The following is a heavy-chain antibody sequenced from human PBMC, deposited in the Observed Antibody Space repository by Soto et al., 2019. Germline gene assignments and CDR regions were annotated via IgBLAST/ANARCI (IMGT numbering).Heavy chain of an antibody. J-gene: IGHJ4*02. CDR1: GGTFSSYA. CDR2: IIPIFGTA. D-gene: IGHD3-22*01. CDR3: ARSGHYYDSSGTVDY. Sequence: ASVKVSCKASGGTFSSYAISWVRQAPGQGLEWMGGIIPIFGTANYAQKFQGRVTITADESTSTAYMELSSLRSEDTAVYYCARSGHYYDSSGTVDYWGQVTLVTVSS. V-gene: IGHV1-69*01.